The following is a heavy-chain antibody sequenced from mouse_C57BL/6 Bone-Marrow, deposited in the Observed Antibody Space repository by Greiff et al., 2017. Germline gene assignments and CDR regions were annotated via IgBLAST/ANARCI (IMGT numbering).Heavy chain of an antibody. D-gene: IGHD1-1*01. Sequence: VQLQQSGAELVKPGASVKMSCKASGYTFTSYWITWVKQRPGQGLEWIGDIYPGSGSTNYNEKFKSKATLTVDTSSSTAYMQLSSLTSEDSAVYYCARNYGSSYGYFDVWGTGTTVTVSS. CDR1: GYTFTSYW. J-gene: IGHJ1*03. CDR3: ARNYGSSYGYFDV. CDR2: IYPGSGST. V-gene: IGHV1-55*01.